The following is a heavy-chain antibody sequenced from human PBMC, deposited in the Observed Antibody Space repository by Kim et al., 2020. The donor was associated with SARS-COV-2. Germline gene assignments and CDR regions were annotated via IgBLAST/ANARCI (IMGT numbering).Heavy chain of an antibody. CDR1: GFTFSDHY. J-gene: IGHJ2*01. Sequence: GGSLRLSCAASGFTFSDHYMDWVRQAPGKGLEWVGRIRNKPNSYTNAYAASVKGRFTISRDDSKNSLYLQMNSLKTEDTAVYYFAREASSGWY. CDR3: AREASSGWY. V-gene: IGHV3-72*01. D-gene: IGHD6-19*01. CDR2: IRNKPNSYTN.